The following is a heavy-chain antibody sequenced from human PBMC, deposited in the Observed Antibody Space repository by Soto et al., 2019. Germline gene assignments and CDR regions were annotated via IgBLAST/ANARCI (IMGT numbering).Heavy chain of an antibody. Sequence: QVQLQESGPGLVKPSQTLSLTCTVSGDSISSGGYYWSWIRQHPGKSLEWIGYIYYSGRTYYNPSLKSRVTISVDTSKNQFSLKMNSVTAADTAVYYCARDAGTSGDYFDNWGQGTLVTVSS. CDR3: ARDAGTSGDYFDN. J-gene: IGHJ4*02. CDR2: IYYSGRT. CDR1: GDSISSGGYY. V-gene: IGHV4-31*03. D-gene: IGHD5-12*01.